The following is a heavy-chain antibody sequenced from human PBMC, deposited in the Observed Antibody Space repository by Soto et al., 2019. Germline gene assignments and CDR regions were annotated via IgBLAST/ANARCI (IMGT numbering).Heavy chain of an antibody. CDR3: ARTIVGANSRQGLGY. D-gene: IGHD1-26*01. CDR2: IYYTGSA. J-gene: IGHJ4*02. Sequence: PSETMSITCAVSGDSISSGGYDGRWVRKRPGKGLEWIGYIYYTGSAFYTPSLWRRATISVDTSKNQFSLDLNSVTAADTAVYYCARTIVGANSRQGLGYWGQGALVPGSS. V-gene: IGHV4-31*11. CDR1: GDSISSGGYD.